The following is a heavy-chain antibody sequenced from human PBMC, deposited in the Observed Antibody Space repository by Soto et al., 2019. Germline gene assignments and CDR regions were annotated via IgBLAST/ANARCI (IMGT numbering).Heavy chain of an antibody. CDR1: GDSISNLDYF. Sequence: PSETLSLTCSVSGDSISNLDYFWAWIRQPPGQALEYIGYSYKSATTYYNPSFESRVAISVDTSKGQFSLNVTSVTAADTAVYFCARGRYCLTGRCFPNWFDSWGQGALVTVSS. CDR2: SYKSATT. V-gene: IGHV4-30-4*01. J-gene: IGHJ5*01. D-gene: IGHD7-27*01. CDR3: ARGRYCLTGRCFPNWFDS.